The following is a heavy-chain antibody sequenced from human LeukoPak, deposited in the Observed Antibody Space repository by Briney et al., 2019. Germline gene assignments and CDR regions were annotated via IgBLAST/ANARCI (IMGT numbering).Heavy chain of an antibody. CDR2: TSSSSSYI. CDR1: GFTFSSYS. V-gene: IGHV3-21*01. CDR3: ARDHRDYYFDY. J-gene: IGHJ4*02. Sequence: GGSLRLSCAASGFTFSSYSMNWVRQAPGKGLEWVSSTSSSSSYIYYADSVKGRFTISRDNAKNSLYLQMNSLRAEDTAVYYCARDHRDYYFDYWGQGTLVTVSS.